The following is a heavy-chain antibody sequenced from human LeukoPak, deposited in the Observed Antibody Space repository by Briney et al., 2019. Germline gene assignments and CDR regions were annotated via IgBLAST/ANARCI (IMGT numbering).Heavy chain of an antibody. Sequence: ASVKVSCKASGYTFTSYDINWVRQATGRGLEWMGWMNPNSGNTGYAQKFQGRVTMTRNTSISTAYMELSSLRSEDTAVYYCARINSGSYYYYYYGMDVWGQGTTVTVSS. CDR2: MNPNSGNT. D-gene: IGHD1-26*01. J-gene: IGHJ6*02. CDR1: GYTFTSYD. V-gene: IGHV1-8*01. CDR3: ARINSGSYYYYYYGMDV.